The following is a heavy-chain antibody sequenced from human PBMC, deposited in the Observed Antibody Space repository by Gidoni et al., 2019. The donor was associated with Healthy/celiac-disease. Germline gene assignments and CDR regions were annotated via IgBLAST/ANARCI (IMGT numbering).Heavy chain of an antibody. CDR1: GGSNSSGDYY. CDR3: AREAYLLHWFDP. D-gene: IGHD1-26*01. Sequence: QVQLQESCPGLVKPSQTLSLTCTVSGGSNSSGDYYWSWIRQPPGKGLEWIGYIYYSGSTYYNPSLKSRVTISVDTSKNQLSLKLSSVTAADTAVYYCAREAYLLHWFDPWGQGTLVTVSS. J-gene: IGHJ5*02. V-gene: IGHV4-30-4*01. CDR2: IYYSGST.